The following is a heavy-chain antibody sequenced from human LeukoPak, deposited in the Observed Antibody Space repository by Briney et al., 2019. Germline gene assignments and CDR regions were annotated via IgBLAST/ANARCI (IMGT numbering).Heavy chain of an antibody. CDR2: ISGSGGST. CDR1: GFTFSSYA. CDR3: ARAHYSSSWYYGDAFDI. Sequence: GGSLRLSCAASGFTFSSYAMSWVRQAPGKGLEWVSAISGSGGSTYYADSVKGRFTISRDNSKNTLYLQMSSLRAEDTAVYYCARAHYSSSWYYGDAFDIWGQGTMVTVSS. V-gene: IGHV3-23*01. D-gene: IGHD6-13*01. J-gene: IGHJ3*02.